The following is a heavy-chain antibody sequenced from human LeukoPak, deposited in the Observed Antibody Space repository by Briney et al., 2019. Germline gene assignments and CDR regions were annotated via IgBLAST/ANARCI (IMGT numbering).Heavy chain of an antibody. V-gene: IGHV1-2*04. CDR2: INPNSGGT. Sequence: ASVKVSCKASGYTFTGYYMHWVRQAPGQGLEWMGWINPNSGGTNYAQKFQGWVTMTRDTSISTAYMELSRLRSDDTAVYYCARSLYSSGWYGWYFDLWGRGTLVTVSS. D-gene: IGHD6-19*01. CDR1: GYTFTGYY. J-gene: IGHJ2*01. CDR3: ARSLYSSGWYGWYFDL.